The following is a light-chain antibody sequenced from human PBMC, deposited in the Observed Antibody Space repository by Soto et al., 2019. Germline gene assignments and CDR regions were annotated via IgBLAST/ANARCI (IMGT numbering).Light chain of an antibody. V-gene: IGLV2-11*01. CDR2: DVT. CDR3: CSYAGTFSHVV. Sequence: QSVLTQPRSMSGSPGQSVTISCSGTSSDVGGYNYVSWHQQHPGKAPKLMIYDVTKRPSGVPDRFSGSKSGNTASLTISGLQAEDEADYYCCSYAGTFSHVVFGGGTKLTVL. CDR1: SSDVGGYNY. J-gene: IGLJ2*01.